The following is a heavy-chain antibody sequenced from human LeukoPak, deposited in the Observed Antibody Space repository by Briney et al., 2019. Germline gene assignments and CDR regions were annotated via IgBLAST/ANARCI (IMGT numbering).Heavy chain of an antibody. Sequence: SQTLSLTCAVSGGSISSGGYSWSWIRQPPGKGLEWIGYIYHSGSTYYNPSLKSRVTISVDTSKNQFSLKLSSVTAADTAVYYCARGRNSWPYDYWGQGTLVTVSS. CDR3: ARGRNSWPYDY. D-gene: IGHD2-2*01. V-gene: IGHV4-30-2*05. CDR2: IYHSGST. J-gene: IGHJ4*02. CDR1: GGSISSGGYS.